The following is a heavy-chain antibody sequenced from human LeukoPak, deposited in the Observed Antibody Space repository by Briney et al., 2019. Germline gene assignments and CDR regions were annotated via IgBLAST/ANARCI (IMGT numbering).Heavy chain of an antibody. Sequence: ASVKVSCKASGYTFTGYYLHWVRQAPGQGLEWMGWIHPNSGGTNYAQRFQGRVTMTRDTSISTAYMELSSLRSDDTAVYYCARLAAVPGWGQGTLVTVSS. CDR1: GYTFTGYY. CDR3: ARLAAVPG. D-gene: IGHD6-19*01. V-gene: IGHV1-2*02. J-gene: IGHJ1*01. CDR2: IHPNSGGT.